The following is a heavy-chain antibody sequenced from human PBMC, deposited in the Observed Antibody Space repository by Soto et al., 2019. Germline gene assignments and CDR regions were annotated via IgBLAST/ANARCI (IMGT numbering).Heavy chain of an antibody. CDR2: ISYDGSNK. CDR3: AKPGPTGYYYYGMDV. J-gene: IGHJ6*02. CDR1: GFTFSSYG. Sequence: SLRLSCAASGFTFSSYGMHWVRQAPGKGLEWVAVISYDGSNKYYGDSVKGRFTISRDNSKNTLYLQMNSLRAEDTAVYYCAKPGPTGYYYYGMDVWGQGPTVTVSS. V-gene: IGHV3-30*18.